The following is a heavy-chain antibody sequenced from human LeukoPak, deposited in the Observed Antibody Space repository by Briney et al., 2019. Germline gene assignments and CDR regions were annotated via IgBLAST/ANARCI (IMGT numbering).Heavy chain of an antibody. CDR2: IYHSGST. J-gene: IGHJ4*02. D-gene: IGHD3-16*01. Sequence: TSETLSLTCTVSGYSISSGYYWGWIRQPPGKGLEWIGSIYHSGSTYYNPSLKSRVTISVDTSKNQFSLKLSSVTAADTAVYYCARDRGEGTDYWGQGTLVTVSS. CDR1: GYSISSGYY. V-gene: IGHV4-38-2*02. CDR3: ARDRGEGTDY.